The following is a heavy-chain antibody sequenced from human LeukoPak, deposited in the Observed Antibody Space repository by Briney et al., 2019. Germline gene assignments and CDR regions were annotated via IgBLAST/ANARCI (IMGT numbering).Heavy chain of an antibody. J-gene: IGHJ3*02. Sequence: SETLSLTCAVYGGSFSGYYWSWIRQPPGKGLEWIGEINHSGSTNYNPSLKSRVTISVDTSKNQFSLKLSSVTAADTAVYYCARHPSGSGWIRAAFDIWGQGTMVTVSS. CDR2: INHSGST. CDR3: ARHPSGSGWIRAAFDI. V-gene: IGHV4-34*01. D-gene: IGHD6-19*01. CDR1: GGSFSGYY.